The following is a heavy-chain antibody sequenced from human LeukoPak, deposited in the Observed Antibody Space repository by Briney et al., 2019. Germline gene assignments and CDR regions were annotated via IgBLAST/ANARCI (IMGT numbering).Heavy chain of an antibody. D-gene: IGHD3-9*01. CDR2: IKQDGSEK. Sequence: PGGSLRLSCAASGFALSSYTMSWVRQAPGKGLEWVANIKQDGSEKYYVDSVKGRFTISRDNAKNSLYLQMNSLRAEDTAVYYCARDYDILTGYHASFDYWGQGTLVTVSS. V-gene: IGHV3-7*01. CDR3: ARDYDILTGYHASFDY. J-gene: IGHJ4*02. CDR1: GFALSSYT.